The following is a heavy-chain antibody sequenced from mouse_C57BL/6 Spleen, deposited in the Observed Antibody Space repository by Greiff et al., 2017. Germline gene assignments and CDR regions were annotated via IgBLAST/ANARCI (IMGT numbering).Heavy chain of an antibody. CDR1: GYTFTSYW. Sequence: QVQLQQSGAELVMPGASVKLSCKASGYTFTSYWMHWVKQRPGQGLEWIGAIDPSDSYTNYNQKFKGKSTLTVDKSSSTAYMQLSSLTSEDSAIYYCARGRGYFDVWGTGTTVTVSA. J-gene: IGHJ1*03. CDR3: ARGRGYFDV. V-gene: IGHV1-69*01. CDR2: IDPSDSYT.